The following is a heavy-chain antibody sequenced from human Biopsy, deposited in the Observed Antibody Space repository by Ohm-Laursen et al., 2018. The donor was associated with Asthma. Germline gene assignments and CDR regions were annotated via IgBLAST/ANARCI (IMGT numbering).Heavy chain of an antibody. J-gene: IGHJ6*02. CDR2: ISGSGGST. V-gene: IGHV3-23*01. CDR1: GFTFSSYA. CDR3: ARDPHNSYLASLRTKFNYYYYGMDV. Sequence: SLRLSCAASGFTFSSYAMSWVRQAPGKGLEWVSAISGSGGSTYYADSVKGRFTISRDNSKNTLYLQMSSLRSEDTAVYYCARDPHNSYLASLRTKFNYYYYGMDVWGQGTTVTVSS. D-gene: IGHD1-7*01.